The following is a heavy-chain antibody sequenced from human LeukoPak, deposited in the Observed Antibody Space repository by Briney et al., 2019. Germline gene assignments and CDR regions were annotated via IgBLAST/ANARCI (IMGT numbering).Heavy chain of an antibody. D-gene: IGHD1-26*01. CDR2: FDPEDGET. Sequence: ASVKVSCKVSGYTLTELSMHWVRQAPGKGLEWMGGFDPEDGETIYAQRFQGRVTMTEDTSTDTAYMELSSLRSEDTAVYYCATDLVGATYFDYWGQGTLVTVSS. CDR1: GYTLTELS. V-gene: IGHV1-24*01. CDR3: ATDLVGATYFDY. J-gene: IGHJ4*02.